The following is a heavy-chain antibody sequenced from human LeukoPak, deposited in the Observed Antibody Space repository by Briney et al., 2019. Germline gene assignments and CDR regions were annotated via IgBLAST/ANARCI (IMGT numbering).Heavy chain of an antibody. CDR3: TTGSSGWSS. J-gene: IGHJ4*02. V-gene: IGHV3-15*01. D-gene: IGHD6-19*01. Sequence: GGSLRLSCAASGFTFNNAWMSWVRQAPGRGLEWVGHIKSKADGGTTDYGAPVKGRFTISRDDSKNTLYLQVNSLKTEDTAVYYCTTGSSGWSSWGQGTLVTVSS. CDR1: GFTFNNAW. CDR2: IKSKADGGTT.